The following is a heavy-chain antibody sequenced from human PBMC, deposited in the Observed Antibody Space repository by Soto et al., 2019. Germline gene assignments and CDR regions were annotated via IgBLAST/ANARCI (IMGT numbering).Heavy chain of an antibody. D-gene: IGHD3-10*01. CDR2: IYSGGDT. V-gene: IGHV3-53*04. CDR3: ARKTDSIPSGGDV. CDR1: GFAVRHNY. Sequence: GGSLRLSCTASGFAVRHNYMTWVCQAPGKGLEWVSLIYSGGDTAYADSVKGRFTISRHTSQNTLYLQMNSLRAEDTAVYYCARKTDSIPSGGDVWGKGTAVTVSS. J-gene: IGHJ6*04.